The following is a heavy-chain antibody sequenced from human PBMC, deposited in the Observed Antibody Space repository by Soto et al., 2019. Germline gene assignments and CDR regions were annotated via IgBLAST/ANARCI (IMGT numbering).Heavy chain of an antibody. V-gene: IGHV4-61*01. CDR3: ARGGTFDP. Sequence: QVQLQESGPGLVKPSETLSLTCTVSGGSVSSGSYYWSWIRQPPGKGLEWIGYIYYSGSTNYNPSLKSRVTISVDTSKNQSSLKLSSVTAADTAVYYCARGGTFDPWGQGTLVTVSS. CDR2: IYYSGST. CDR1: GGSVSSGSYY. J-gene: IGHJ5*02.